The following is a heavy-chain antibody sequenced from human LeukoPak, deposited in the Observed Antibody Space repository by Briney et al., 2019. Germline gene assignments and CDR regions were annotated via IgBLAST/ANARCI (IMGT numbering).Heavy chain of an antibody. Sequence: GGSLRLSCAASGFTFSDSAMHWVRQASGKGLEWVGRIRSRANSYATSYGASVKGRFTISRDDSKNTAYLQMNSLKTEDTAVYFCTRRYYHDSSGNFQRDYWGQGTLVTVSS. CDR1: GFTFSDSA. CDR3: TRRYYHDSSGNFQRDY. V-gene: IGHV3-73*01. D-gene: IGHD3-22*01. CDR2: IRSRANSYAT. J-gene: IGHJ4*02.